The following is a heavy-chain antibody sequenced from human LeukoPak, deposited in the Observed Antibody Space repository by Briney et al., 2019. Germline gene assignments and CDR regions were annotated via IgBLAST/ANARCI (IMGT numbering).Heavy chain of an antibody. Sequence: ASVKVSCKASGYTFTGYYMHWVRQAPGQGLEWMGWINPNSGGANYAQKFQGRVTMTRDTSISTAYMELSRLRSDDTAVYYCARADSSGYYWIWDWGQGTLVTVSS. CDR2: INPNSGGA. CDR3: ARADSSGYYWIWD. J-gene: IGHJ4*02. CDR1: GYTFTGYY. D-gene: IGHD3-22*01. V-gene: IGHV1-2*02.